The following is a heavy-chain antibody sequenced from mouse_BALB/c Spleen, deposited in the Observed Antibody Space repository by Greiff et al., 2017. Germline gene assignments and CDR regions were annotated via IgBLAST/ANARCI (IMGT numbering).Heavy chain of an antibody. CDR2: INPYNDGT. CDR1: GYTFTSYV. Sequence: EVQLQQSGPELVKPGASVKMSCKASGYTFTSYVMHWVKQKPGQGLEWIGYINPYNDGTKYNEKFKGKATLTSDKSSSTAYMELSSLTSEDSAVYYCARLFITTVPGYWGQGTTLTVSS. CDR3: ARLFITTVPGY. J-gene: IGHJ2*01. V-gene: IGHV1-14*01. D-gene: IGHD1-1*01.